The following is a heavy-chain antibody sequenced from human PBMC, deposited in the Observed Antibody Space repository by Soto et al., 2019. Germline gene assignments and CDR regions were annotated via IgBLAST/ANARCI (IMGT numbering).Heavy chain of an antibody. D-gene: IGHD3-3*01. Sequence: QVQLVESGGDLVKPGGSLRLSCAASGYTFSDYYMSWIRQAPEKGLEWISYIDTSGTKIYYADSVKGRFTITRDNAKNSLYVEMNSLRDEDTAVYYCASHYDMWSGYLSPVDYWGQGTLVTVSS. CDR3: ASHYDMWSGYLSPVDY. CDR1: GYTFSDYY. CDR2: IDTSGTKI. J-gene: IGHJ4*02. V-gene: IGHV3-11*01.